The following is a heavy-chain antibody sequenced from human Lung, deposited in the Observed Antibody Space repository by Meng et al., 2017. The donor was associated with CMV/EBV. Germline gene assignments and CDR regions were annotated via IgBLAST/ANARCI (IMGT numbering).Heavy chain of an antibody. CDR1: GYTFTSYD. CDR3: ARVYTCRDDFWRNCYYYGMDV. V-gene: IGHV1-8*03. J-gene: IGHJ6*04. Sequence: SVKVSXKASGYTFTSYDINWVRQATGQGLEWMGWMNPNSGNTGYAQKFQGRVTITRNTSISTAYMELSSLRSEDTAVYYCARVYTCRDDFWRNCYYYGMDVWGKGTTVTVSS. D-gene: IGHD3-3*01. CDR2: MNPNSGNT.